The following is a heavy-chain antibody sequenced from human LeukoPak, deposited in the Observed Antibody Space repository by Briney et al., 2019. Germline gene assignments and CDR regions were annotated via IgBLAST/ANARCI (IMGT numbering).Heavy chain of an antibody. J-gene: IGHJ3*02. D-gene: IGHD2-2*02. V-gene: IGHV3-23*01. CDR3: AKDLDVVVPAAILDAFDI. CDR1: GFTFSSYA. Sequence: GGSLRLSCAAYGFTFSSYAMSWVRQAPGKGLEWVSAISGSGGSTYYADSVKGRFTISRDNSKNTLYLQMNSLRAEDTAVYYCAKDLDVVVPAAILDAFDIWGQGTMVTVSS. CDR2: ISGSGGST.